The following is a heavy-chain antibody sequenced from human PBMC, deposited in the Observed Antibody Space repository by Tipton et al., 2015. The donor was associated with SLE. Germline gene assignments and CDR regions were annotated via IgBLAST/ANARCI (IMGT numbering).Heavy chain of an antibody. CDR3: ARLSPLAGWYYFDY. CDR1: GGSIISNY. CDR2: GYNSGTS. D-gene: IGHD3-9*01. Sequence: TLSLTCTVSGGSIISNYWSWVRQPPGKGLEWIGYGYNSGTSHYNPSLKSRVTISVDMSKNQFSLKVNSVTAADTAVYYCARLSPLAGWYYFDYWGQGTLAIVSS. J-gene: IGHJ4*02. V-gene: IGHV4-59*01.